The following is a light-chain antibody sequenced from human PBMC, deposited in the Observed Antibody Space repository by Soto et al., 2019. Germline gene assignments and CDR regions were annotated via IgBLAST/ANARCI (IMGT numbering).Light chain of an antibody. J-gene: IGLJ1*01. Sequence: QAVVTQPPSASGTPGQRVTISCSGSKSSIESNPVNWYQHLPGTAPKLLVYSDNQRLSGVPDRFSGSKSGTSASLAVSGLQSEDEADYYCAAWDGSLKGYVFGTGTKLTVL. CDR2: SDN. CDR3: AAWDGSLKGYV. V-gene: IGLV1-44*01. CDR1: KSSIESNP.